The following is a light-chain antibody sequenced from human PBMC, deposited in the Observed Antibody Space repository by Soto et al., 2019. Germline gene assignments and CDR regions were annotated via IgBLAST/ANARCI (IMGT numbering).Light chain of an antibody. J-gene: IGKJ4*02. CDR2: GAS. V-gene: IGKV3-15*01. CDR3: QQYNTWPPLT. Sequence: EIVMTQSPATLSVSPGERATLSCRASQSVSSNLAWYQQKPGQAPRLLIYGASTRATGIPARFSGSGSGTKFTLTISSLQSEDFSVYYCQQYNTWPPLTFGGGPKVEIK. CDR1: QSVSSN.